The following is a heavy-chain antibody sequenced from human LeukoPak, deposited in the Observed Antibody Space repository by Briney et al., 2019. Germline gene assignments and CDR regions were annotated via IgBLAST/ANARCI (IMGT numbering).Heavy chain of an antibody. V-gene: IGHV1-46*01. D-gene: IGHD2-15*01. J-gene: IGHJ6*03. CDR1: GYTFTSYY. CDR3: ARGDCSGGSCYPLRGFSYMDV. Sequence: ASVKVSCKASGYTFTSYYMHWVRQAPGQGLEWMGIINPSGGSTSYAQKFQGRVTMTRDMSTSTVYMELSSLRSEDTAVYYCARGDCSGGSCYPLRGFSYMDVWGKGTTVTISS. CDR2: INPSGGST.